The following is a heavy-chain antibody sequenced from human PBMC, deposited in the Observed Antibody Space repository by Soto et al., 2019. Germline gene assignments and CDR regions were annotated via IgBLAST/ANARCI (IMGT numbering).Heavy chain of an antibody. D-gene: IGHD3-22*01. Sequence: GGSLRLSCAASGFTFSSYAMHWVRQAPCKGLEWVAVISYDGSNKYYADSVKGRFTISRDNSKNTLYLQMNSLRAEDTAVYYCARDGKVGYYDSSGYYLLYWGQGTLVTVSS. J-gene: IGHJ4*02. CDR3: ARDGKVGYYDSSGYYLLY. CDR2: ISYDGSNK. CDR1: GFTFSSYA. V-gene: IGHV3-30-3*01.